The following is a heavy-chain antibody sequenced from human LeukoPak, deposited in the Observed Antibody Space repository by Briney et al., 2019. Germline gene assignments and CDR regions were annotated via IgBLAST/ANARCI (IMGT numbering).Heavy chain of an antibody. CDR1: GGSFSGYY. V-gene: IGHV4-59*01. CDR2: IYYRETP. D-gene: IGHD6-19*01. CDR3: AAESERWLLRS. Sequence: SETLSLTCAVYGGSFSGYYWGWIRQPPGKGLEWVGQIYYRETPNYNPSLKSRVTISIDTSKNQFSLKLNSVTAADTAVYYCAAESERWLLRSWGQGTLVTVSS. J-gene: IGHJ4*02.